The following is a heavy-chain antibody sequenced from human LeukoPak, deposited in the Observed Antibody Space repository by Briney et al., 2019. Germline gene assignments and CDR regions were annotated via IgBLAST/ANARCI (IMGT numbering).Heavy chain of an antibody. CDR2: VSSSSSYI. D-gene: IGHD3-22*01. CDR3: ARDLVRYYDSSGYYYRRLANFDY. J-gene: IGHJ4*02. Sequence: GGSLRLSCVASGFTFSSYSMNWVRQAPGKGLEWVSSVSSSSSYIYYADSVKGRFTISRDNAKNSLYLQMNSLRAEDTAVYYCARDLVRYYDSSGYYYRRLANFDYWGQGTLVTVSS. CDR1: GFTFSSYS. V-gene: IGHV3-21*01.